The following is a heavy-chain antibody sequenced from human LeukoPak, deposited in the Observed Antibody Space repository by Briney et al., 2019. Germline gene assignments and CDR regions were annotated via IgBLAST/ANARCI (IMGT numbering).Heavy chain of an antibody. CDR1: GFTFSSYA. D-gene: IGHD2-15*01. CDR2: ISGSGGST. J-gene: IGHJ4*02. V-gene: IGHV3-23*01. CDR3: AKDGGYCSGGSCHSLDY. Sequence: PGGSLRLSCAASGFTFSSYAMGWVRQAPGKGLEWVSAISGSGGSTYYADSVKGRFTISRDNSKNTLYLQMNSLRAEDTAVYYCAKDGGYCSGGSCHSLDYWGQGTLVTVSS.